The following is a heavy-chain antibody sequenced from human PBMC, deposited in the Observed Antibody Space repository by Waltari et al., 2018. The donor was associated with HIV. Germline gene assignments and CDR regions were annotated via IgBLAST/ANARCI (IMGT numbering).Heavy chain of an antibody. D-gene: IGHD6-6*01. CDR1: GFTFSSYG. CDR2: IRYDGSNK. J-gene: IGHJ4*02. Sequence: VQLVESGGGVVQPGGSLRLSCAASGFTFSSYGMHWVRQAPGKGLEWVACIRYDGSNKYYADSVKGRFTISRDNSKNTLYLQMNSLRAEDTAVYYCAKDQGIAARSLDYWGQGTLVTVSS. V-gene: IGHV3-30*02. CDR3: AKDQGIAARSLDY.